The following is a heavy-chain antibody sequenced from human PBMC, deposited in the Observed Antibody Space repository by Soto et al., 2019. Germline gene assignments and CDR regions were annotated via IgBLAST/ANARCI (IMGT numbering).Heavy chain of an antibody. CDR3: ANYYDSSGPSDNFDY. D-gene: IGHD3-22*01. CDR1: GFTFSSYA. V-gene: IGHV3-23*01. Sequence: ESLRLSCAASGFTFSSYAMSWVRQAPGKGLEWVSAISGSGGSTYYADSVKGRFTISRDNSKNTLYLQMNSLRAEDTAVYYCANYYDSSGPSDNFDYWGQGTLVTVPS. J-gene: IGHJ4*02. CDR2: ISGSGGST.